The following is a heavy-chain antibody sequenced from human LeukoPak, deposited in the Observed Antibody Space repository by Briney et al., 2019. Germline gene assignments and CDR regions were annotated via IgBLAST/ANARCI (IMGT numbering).Heavy chain of an antibody. Sequence: PGGSLRLSCAASGFTFSSYEMNWVRQAPGKGLEWVSYISSSSSTIYYADSVKGRFTISRDNAKNSLYLQMNSLRAEDTAVYYCASQAVAGCDYWGQGTLVTVSS. CDR2: ISSSSSTI. CDR3: ASQAVAGCDY. CDR1: GFTFSSYE. V-gene: IGHV3-48*01. J-gene: IGHJ4*02. D-gene: IGHD6-19*01.